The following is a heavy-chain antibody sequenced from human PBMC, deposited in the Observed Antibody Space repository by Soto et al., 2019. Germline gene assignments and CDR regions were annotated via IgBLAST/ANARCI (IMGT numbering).Heavy chain of an antibody. D-gene: IGHD2-15*01. CDR1: GFSFSTYA. J-gene: IGHJ3*02. Sequence: EVQLLESGGGLVQPGGSLRLSCSASGFSFSTYAMSWVRQPPGKGLEWVSSISSSGVNTYNADSVKGRFPISRDNSEKTLYLQMNSPLAEDTAVYYCAKNHRVVTTGDALDIWGQGTLVTVSS. CDR2: ISSSGVNT. V-gene: IGHV3-23*01. CDR3: AKNHRVVTTGDALDI.